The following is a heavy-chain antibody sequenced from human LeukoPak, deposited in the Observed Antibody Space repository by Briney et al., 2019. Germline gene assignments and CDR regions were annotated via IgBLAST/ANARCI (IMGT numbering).Heavy chain of an antibody. D-gene: IGHD3-10*01. CDR3: ARPDGSGRNNWFDP. J-gene: IGHJ5*02. V-gene: IGHV3-72*01. CDR1: GFTFSDHD. Sequence: GGSLRLSCAASGFTFSDHDMDWVRQAPGKGLEWVGRTRNKAHSYTTEYAASVKGRFTISRDDSKNSLYLQMNSLKTEDTAVYYCARPDGSGRNNWFDPWGQGTLVTVSS. CDR2: TRNKAHSYTT.